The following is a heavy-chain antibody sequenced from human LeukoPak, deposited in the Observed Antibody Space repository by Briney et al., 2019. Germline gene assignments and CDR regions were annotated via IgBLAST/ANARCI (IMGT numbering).Heavy chain of an antibody. J-gene: IGHJ4*02. CDR1: GFTFRNYA. CDR2: IWSDGSNK. D-gene: IGHD3-10*01. CDR3: ARGPMVRGVIYYFDY. Sequence: GGSLRLSCAASGFTFRNYAMHWVRQAPGKGLEWVAVIWSDGSNKYYADSVKGRFTISRDNSKNTLYLQMNSLRAEDTAMYYCARGPMVRGVIYYFDYWGQGTLVTVSS. V-gene: IGHV3-33*01.